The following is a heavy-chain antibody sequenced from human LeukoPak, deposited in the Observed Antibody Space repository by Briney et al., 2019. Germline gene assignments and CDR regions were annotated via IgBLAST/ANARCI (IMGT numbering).Heavy chain of an antibody. CDR1: GGSFSGYY. CDR2: INHSGST. Sequence: SETLSLTCAVYGGSFSGYYWSWIRQPPGKGLEWIGEINHSGSTNYNPSLKSRVTISVDTSKNQFSLKLNSVTAADTAVYYCAKTWIQVEFDYWGQGTLVTVSS. D-gene: IGHD5-18*01. CDR3: AKTWIQVEFDY. J-gene: IGHJ4*02. V-gene: IGHV4-34*01.